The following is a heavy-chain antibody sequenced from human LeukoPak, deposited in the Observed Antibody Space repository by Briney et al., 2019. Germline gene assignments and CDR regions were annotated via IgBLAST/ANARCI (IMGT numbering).Heavy chain of an antibody. V-gene: IGHV1-18*01. J-gene: IGHJ4*02. CDR1: GYTFTSYG. D-gene: IGHD2-15*01. CDR2: ISAYNGNT. Sequence: ASVKVSCKASGYTFTSYGISWVRQAPGQGLEWMGWISAYNGNTNYAQKLQGRVTMTTDTSTSTAHMELRSLRSDDTAVYYCARGPPVYGGSCYGYWGQGTLITVSS. CDR3: ARGPPVYGGSCYGY.